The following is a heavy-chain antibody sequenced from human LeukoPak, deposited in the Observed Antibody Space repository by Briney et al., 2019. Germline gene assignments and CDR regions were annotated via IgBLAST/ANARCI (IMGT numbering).Heavy chain of an antibody. CDR2: INHSGST. CDR1: GGSFSGYY. J-gene: IGHJ5*02. Sequence: SETLSLTCAVYGGSFSGYYWSWIRQPPGKGLEWIGEINHSGSTNYNPSLKSRVIISVDTSKNQFSLKLRSVTAADTAVYYCARGHSWFDPWGQGTLVTVSS. V-gene: IGHV4-34*01. CDR3: ARGHSWFDP.